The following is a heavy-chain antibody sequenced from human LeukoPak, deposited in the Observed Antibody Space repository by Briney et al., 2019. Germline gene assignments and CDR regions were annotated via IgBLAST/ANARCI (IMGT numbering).Heavy chain of an antibody. Sequence: KPGESLKISCKVSGSSFTNYWIGWVRQMPGRGLEWVGVTYPDDSDTRYSPSFQGRVTMSVDTSISTAYLQWSSLKASDTAIYYCARSYYFDSSAYYHYWGQGTLVTVSS. V-gene: IGHV5-51*01. CDR2: TYPDDSDT. D-gene: IGHD3-22*01. J-gene: IGHJ4*02. CDR3: ARSYYFDSSAYYHY. CDR1: GSSFTNYW.